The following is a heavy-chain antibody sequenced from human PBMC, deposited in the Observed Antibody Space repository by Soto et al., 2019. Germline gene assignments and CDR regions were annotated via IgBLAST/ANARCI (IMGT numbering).Heavy chain of an antibody. V-gene: IGHV3-30-3*01. Sequence: ESVGGVVQPGRSLRLSCAASGFTFNSYTMHWVRQAPGKGLEWVTIISYDGTNRYYADSVRGRFTISRDNSKNTLYLQMNSLRPEDTAVYYCARDTPLDYWGQGTLVTVSS. CDR2: ISYDGTNR. CDR1: GFTFNSYT. J-gene: IGHJ4*02. CDR3: ARDTPLDY.